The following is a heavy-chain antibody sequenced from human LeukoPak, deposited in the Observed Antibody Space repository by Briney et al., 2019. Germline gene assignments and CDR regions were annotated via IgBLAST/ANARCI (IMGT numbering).Heavy chain of an antibody. CDR3: ARHRSSGWRGWFEH. V-gene: IGHV4-39*01. CDR2: IYYSGST. Sequence: SETLSLTYTVSGGSIPRGRYHRGWIRQPPGKGLEWIGSIYYSGSTYYNPSLKSRVPISVDTSKNQFSLKLSSVTAADTAVYYCARHRSSGWRGWFEHWGQGTLVTVSS. D-gene: IGHD3-22*01. CDR1: GGSIPRGRYH. J-gene: IGHJ5*02.